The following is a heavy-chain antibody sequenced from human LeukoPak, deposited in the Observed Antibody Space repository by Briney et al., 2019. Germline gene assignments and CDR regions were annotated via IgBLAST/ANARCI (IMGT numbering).Heavy chain of an antibody. CDR1: GFTFSSYA. CDR3: ARGYSSSWYDF. CDR2: ISSSGSGGST. D-gene: IGHD6-13*01. J-gene: IGHJ5*01. V-gene: IGHV3-23*01. Sequence: TGGSLRLSCAASGFTFSSYAMSWVRQAPGKGLEWVSGISSSGSGGSTYYADSVKGRFTISRDNSKNTLYLQINSVRAEDTAVYYWARGYSSSWYDFGGRGPLVTVSS.